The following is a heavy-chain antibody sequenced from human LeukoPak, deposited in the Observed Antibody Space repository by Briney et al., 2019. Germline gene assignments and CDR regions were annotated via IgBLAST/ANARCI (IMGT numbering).Heavy chain of an antibody. CDR3: ARGGDCSSTSCYVWEDYYYYYGMGG. CDR2: ISAYNGNT. CDR1: GYTFSSYG. J-gene: IGHJ6*04. V-gene: IGHV1-18*04. D-gene: IGHD2-2*01. Sequence: ASVKVSCKASGYTFSSYGISWVRQAPGQGLEWMGWISAYNGNTNYAQKFQGRVTMTTDTSTSTAYMELRSLRSDDTAVYYCARGGDCSSTSCYVWEDYYYYYGMGGRGKGTTGNGSS.